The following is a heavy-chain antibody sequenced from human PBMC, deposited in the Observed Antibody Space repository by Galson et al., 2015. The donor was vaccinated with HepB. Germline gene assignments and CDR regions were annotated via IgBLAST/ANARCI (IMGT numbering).Heavy chain of an antibody. CDR1: GFTFSNAW. V-gene: IGHV3-15*01. J-gene: IGHJ3*02. Sequence: SLRLSCAASGFTFSNAWMSWVRQAPGKGLEWVGRIKSKTDGGTTDYAAPVKGRFTISRDDSKNTLYLQMNSLKTEDTAVYYCTTVPVRYCSSTSCWDAFDIWGQGTMVTVSS. CDR2: IKSKTDGGTT. CDR3: TTVPVRYCSSTSCWDAFDI. D-gene: IGHD2-2*01.